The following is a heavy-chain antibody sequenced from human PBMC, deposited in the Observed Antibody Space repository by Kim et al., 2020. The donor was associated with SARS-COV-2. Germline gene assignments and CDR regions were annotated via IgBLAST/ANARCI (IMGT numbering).Heavy chain of an antibody. CDR3: ARVRYDFWSGYYVDS. J-gene: IGHJ4*02. D-gene: IGHD3-3*01. Sequence: SETLSLTCIVSGGSISSYYWSWIRQPPGKGLEWIGYISNSGRTDYNPSLKSRVTISADTSKNQFSLKVNSVTTADTALYYCARVRYDFWSGYYVDSWGQRTLVTISS. CDR1: GGSISSYY. CDR2: ISNSGRT. V-gene: IGHV4-59*01.